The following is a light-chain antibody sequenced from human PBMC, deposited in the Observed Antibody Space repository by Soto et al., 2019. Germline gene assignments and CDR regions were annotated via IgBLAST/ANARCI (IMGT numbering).Light chain of an antibody. V-gene: IGKV1-5*03. CDR3: QQYNSYSRT. CDR2: KAS. CDR1: HSISSW. Sequence: DIQMTQSPSTLSASVGDRVTITCRASHSISSWLAWYQQKQGKAPKXLIYKASSLESGVPSRFSGSGSGTELTLTISSLQPDDCETYYGQQYNSYSRTFGQGTKVDIK. J-gene: IGKJ1*01.